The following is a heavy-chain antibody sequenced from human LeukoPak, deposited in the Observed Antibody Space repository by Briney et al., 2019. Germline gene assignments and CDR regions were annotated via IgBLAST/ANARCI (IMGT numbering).Heavy chain of an antibody. CDR3: ARDPYDGNYYFDY. J-gene: IGHJ4*02. V-gene: IGHV1-2*02. CDR2: LNANSGDT. D-gene: IGHD3-3*01. CDR1: GYTFTGYH. Sequence: ASVKVSCKASGYTFTGYHVHWVRQAPGQGLEWMGWLNANSGDTKYAQKFQGRVTMTRDTSIGTDYMELTSLISDDTAIYYCARDPYDGNYYFDYWGQGTLVTVAS.